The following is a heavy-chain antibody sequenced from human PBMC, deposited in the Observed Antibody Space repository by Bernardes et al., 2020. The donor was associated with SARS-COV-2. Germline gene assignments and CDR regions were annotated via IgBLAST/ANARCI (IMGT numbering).Heavy chain of an antibody. CDR3: ARDYGGSYRSYGMDV. V-gene: IGHV4-31*03. J-gene: IGHJ6*02. Sequence: SETLSLTCTVSGGSISSGGYYWSWIRQHPGKGLEWIGYIYYSGSTYYNPSLKSRVTISVDTSKNQFSLKLSSVTAADTAVYYCARDYGGSYRSYGMDVWGQGTTVTVSS. CDR1: GGSISSGGYY. CDR2: IYYSGST. D-gene: IGHD1-26*01.